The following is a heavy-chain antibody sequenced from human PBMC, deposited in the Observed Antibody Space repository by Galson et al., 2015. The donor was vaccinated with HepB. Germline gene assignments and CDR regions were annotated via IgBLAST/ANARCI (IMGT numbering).Heavy chain of an antibody. D-gene: IGHD1-1*01. CDR2: IKQDGSGK. CDR1: GFTFSSYG. Sequence: SLRLSCAASGFTFSSYGMHWVRQAPGKGLEWVANIKQDGSGKYYVDSVKGRFTISRDNAKNSLYLQMNSLRAEDTAVYYCATDNYADYVGYWGPGTLVTVSS. J-gene: IGHJ4*02. V-gene: IGHV3-7*03. CDR3: ATDNYADYVGY.